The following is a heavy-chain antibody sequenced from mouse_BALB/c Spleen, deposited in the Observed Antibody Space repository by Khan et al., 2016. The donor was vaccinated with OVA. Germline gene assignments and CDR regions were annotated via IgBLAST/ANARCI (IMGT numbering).Heavy chain of an antibody. J-gene: IGHJ3*01. CDR2: INPSNNYT. D-gene: IGHD2-14*01. CDR3: VREGAYYRSDGWFAY. Sequence: QVQLKQSGAELARPGASVKMSCKASGYTFTSYTIHWVRQRPGQALEWIGHINPSNNYTNYNQNFKDKATLIVDKSSSTAYMQLSSLISEDSAVYYCVREGAYYRSDGWFAYWGQGTLVTVSA. V-gene: IGHV1-4*01. CDR1: GYTFTSYT.